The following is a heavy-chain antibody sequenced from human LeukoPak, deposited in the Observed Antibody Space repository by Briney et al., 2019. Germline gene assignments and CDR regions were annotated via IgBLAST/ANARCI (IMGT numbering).Heavy chain of an antibody. Sequence: SETLSLTCTVSGGSGSFRNYYWSWVRQPPGKGLEWIGYIYYTGSTSYNPSLKSRVTISVQTSKNQFSLKLSSVTAADTAVYYCARGLNRNDYGDYGYWGQGTLVTVSS. CDR3: ARGLNRNDYGDYGY. CDR2: IYYTGST. D-gene: IGHD4-17*01. CDR1: GGSGSFRNYY. J-gene: IGHJ4*02. V-gene: IGHV4-61*01.